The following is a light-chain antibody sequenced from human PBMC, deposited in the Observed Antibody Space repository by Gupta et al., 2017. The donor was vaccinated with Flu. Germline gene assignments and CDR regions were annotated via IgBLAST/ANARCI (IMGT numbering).Light chain of an antibody. CDR3: QQYNNRPPGT. CDR1: QSVSSN. Sequence: EIVMTQSPATLSVSPGERATLSCRASQSVSSNLAWYQQNPGQAPSLLIYGASTRGTGIPARFIGSGCGTEFTLTISSRQSEDFAVYYCQQYNNRPPGTFGQGTRVEIK. V-gene: IGKV3-15*01. J-gene: IGKJ5*01. CDR2: GAS.